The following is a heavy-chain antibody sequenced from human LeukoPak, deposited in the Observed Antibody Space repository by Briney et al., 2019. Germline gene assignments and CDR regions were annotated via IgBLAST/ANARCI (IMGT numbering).Heavy chain of an antibody. CDR3: AKAPPSGYYCDY. CDR2: LNSDGSST. V-gene: IGHV3-74*01. CDR1: GFTFSSYW. D-gene: IGHD3-22*01. J-gene: IGHJ4*02. Sequence: GGSLRLSCAASGFTFSSYWMHWVRQAPGKGLVWVSRLNSDGSSTSYADSVKGRFTISRDNAKNTLYLQMNSLRAEDTAVYYCAKAPPSGYYCDYWGQGTLVTVSS.